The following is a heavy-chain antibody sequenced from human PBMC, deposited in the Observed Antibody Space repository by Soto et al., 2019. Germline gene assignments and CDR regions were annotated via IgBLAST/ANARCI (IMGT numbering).Heavy chain of an antibody. D-gene: IGHD3-22*01. Sequence: GHSLTISLKGSGYSVTRYWSSWVRQMPGKGLEWMGRIDPSDSYTNYSPSFQGHVTISADKSISTAYLQWSSLKASDTAMYYCVNYYDSSGSVYWGQGTLVTVSS. CDR3: VNYYDSSGSVY. J-gene: IGHJ4*02. V-gene: IGHV5-10-1*01. CDR2: IDPSDSYT. CDR1: GYSVTRYW.